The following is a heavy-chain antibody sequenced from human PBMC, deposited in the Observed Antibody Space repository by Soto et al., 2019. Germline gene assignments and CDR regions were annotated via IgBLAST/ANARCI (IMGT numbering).Heavy chain of an antibody. CDR2: IYYSGYT. D-gene: IGHD3-16*01. CDR3: ARHNGPLYVGYYYDMDV. CDR1: GGSISSSSYC. V-gene: IGHV4-39*01. Sequence: SETLSLTCTVSGGSISSSSYCRGRIRQPPGKGLEWIGSIYYSGYTYYNPSLKSRVTISVDTSKNQFSLKLSSVTAADTAVYYCARHNGPLYVGYYYDMDVWGQGTTVTVSS. J-gene: IGHJ6*02.